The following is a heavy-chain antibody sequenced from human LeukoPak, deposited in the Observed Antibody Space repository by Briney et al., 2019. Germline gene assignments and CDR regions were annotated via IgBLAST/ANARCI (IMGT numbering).Heavy chain of an antibody. V-gene: IGHV1-69*05. D-gene: IGHD3-9*01. Sequence: SVKVSCKASGGTFSSYAISWVRQAPGQGLEWMRGIIPIFGTANYAQKFHGRVTITTDESTSTAYMELSSLRSEDTAVYYCARAPLGRDYDILTGDQTYYYYYMDVWGKGTTVTVSS. CDR1: GGTFSSYA. J-gene: IGHJ6*03. CDR3: ARAPLGRDYDILTGDQTYYYYYMDV. CDR2: IIPIFGTA.